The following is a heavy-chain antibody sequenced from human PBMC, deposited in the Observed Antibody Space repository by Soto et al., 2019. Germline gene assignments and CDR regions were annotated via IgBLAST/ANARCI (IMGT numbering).Heavy chain of an antibody. Sequence: QVQLVESGGGVVQPGRSLRLSCAASGFTFSSFGMHWVRQAPGKGLEWVAFISHDGSDKNYADSVRGQFTISRDNSKNTLYLQMNSLRAEDTAVYYCAKETTWNYYFNYWGQGTLGTVSS. CDR2: ISHDGSDK. CDR3: AKETTWNYYFNY. D-gene: IGHD1-7*01. J-gene: IGHJ4*02. CDR1: GFTFSSFG. V-gene: IGHV3-30*18.